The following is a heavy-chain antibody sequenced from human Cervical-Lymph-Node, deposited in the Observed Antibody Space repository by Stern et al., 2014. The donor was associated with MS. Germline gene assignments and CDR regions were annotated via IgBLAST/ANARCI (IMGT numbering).Heavy chain of an antibody. CDR3: ARLFLGAIRYGMDV. Sequence: VQLEESGSDLKKPGASVNVSCRASGYTFTTYGLNWVRQAPGQGLEWMGWIHTNTGNPTYAQGLTGRFVFSLETSVSTAYLQISSLKAEDTAVYYCARLFLGAIRYGMDVWGQGTPVTVSS. V-gene: IGHV7-4-1*02. CDR2: IHTNTGNP. CDR1: GYTFTTYG. D-gene: IGHD4/OR15-4a*01. J-gene: IGHJ6*02.